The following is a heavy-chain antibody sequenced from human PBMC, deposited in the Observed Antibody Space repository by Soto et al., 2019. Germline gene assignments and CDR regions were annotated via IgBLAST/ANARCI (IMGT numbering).Heavy chain of an antibody. J-gene: IGHJ3*02. V-gene: IGHV1-69*13. CDR2: IIPIFGKA. CDR1: GGTFSSYA. D-gene: IGHD1-26*01. CDR3: AREKSVGAFDI. Sequence: SVKVSCKASGGTFSSYAISWVRQAPGQGLEWMGGIIPIFGKANYAQKFQGRVTITADESTSTAYMELRSLRSDDTAVYYCAREKSVGAFDIWGQGTMVTVSS.